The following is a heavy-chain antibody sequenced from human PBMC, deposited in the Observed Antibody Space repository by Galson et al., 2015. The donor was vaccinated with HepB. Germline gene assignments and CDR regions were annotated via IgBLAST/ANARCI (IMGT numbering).Heavy chain of an antibody. Sequence: SLRLSCATSGFTFSSYAMSWVRQAPGKGLEWVSAISGSGGSTYYADSVKGRFTISRDNSKNTLYLQMNSLRAEDTAVYYCAKVMGMVLWFGEEVRWGQGTLVTVSS. CDR1: GFTFSSYA. V-gene: IGHV3-23*01. CDR2: ISGSGGST. CDR3: AKVMGMVLWFGEEVR. J-gene: IGHJ4*02. D-gene: IGHD3-10*01.